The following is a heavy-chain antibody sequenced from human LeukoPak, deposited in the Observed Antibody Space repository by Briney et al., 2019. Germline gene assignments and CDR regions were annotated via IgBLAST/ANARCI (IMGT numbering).Heavy chain of an antibody. CDR2: ISWNSGSI. Sequence: GGSLRLSCAASGFTFDDYAMHWVRQAPGKGLEWVSGISWNSGSIGYADSVKGRFTISRDNAKNSLYLQMNSLRAEDTALYYCAKDIRGYYGSGSYYYYYYVDVWGKGTTVTVSS. J-gene: IGHJ6*03. D-gene: IGHD3-10*01. V-gene: IGHV3-9*01. CDR3: AKDIRGYYGSGSYYYYYYVDV. CDR1: GFTFDDYA.